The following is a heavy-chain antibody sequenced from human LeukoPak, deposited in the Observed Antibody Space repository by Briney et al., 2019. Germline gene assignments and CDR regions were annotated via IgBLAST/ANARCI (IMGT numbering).Heavy chain of an antibody. CDR3: ARAAGGYSYGSRLDP. CDR2: INPSGGST. Sequence: GASVKVSCKASGYTFTGYYMHWVRQAPGQGLEWMGIINPSGGSTSYAQKFQGRVTMTRDMSTSTVYMELSSLRSEDTAVYYCARAAGGYSYGSRLDPWGQGTLVTVSS. J-gene: IGHJ5*02. V-gene: IGHV1-46*01. D-gene: IGHD5-18*01. CDR1: GYTFTGYY.